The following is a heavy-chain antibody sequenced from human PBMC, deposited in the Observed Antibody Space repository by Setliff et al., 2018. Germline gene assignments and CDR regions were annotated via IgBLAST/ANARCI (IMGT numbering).Heavy chain of an antibody. CDR2: IYTSGST. J-gene: IGHJ6*03. V-gene: IGHV4-4*07. Sequence: SETLSLTCTVSGGSISSYFWTWIRQPAGKGLEWIGRIYTSGSTNYNPSLNSRVTMSLDKSKNQFSLKLNSVTAADMAVYYCAREQWLDPPGYYYMDVWAKGTTVTVSS. CDR1: GGSISSYF. D-gene: IGHD6-19*01. CDR3: AREQWLDPPGYYYMDV.